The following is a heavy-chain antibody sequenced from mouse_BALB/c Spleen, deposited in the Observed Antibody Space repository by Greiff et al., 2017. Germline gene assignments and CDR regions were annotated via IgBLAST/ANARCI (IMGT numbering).Heavy chain of an antibody. J-gene: IGHJ4*01. Sequence: EVKVVESGGGLVKPGGSLKLSCAASGFTFSSYAMSWVRQSPEKRLEWVAEISSGGSYTYYPDTVTGRFTISRDNAKNTLYLEMSSLRSEDTAMYYCARGYYGSSYEYYYAMDYWGQGTSVTVSS. CDR2: ISSGGSYT. CDR3: ARGYYGSSYEYYYAMDY. CDR1: GFTFSSYA. V-gene: IGHV5-9-4*01. D-gene: IGHD1-1*01.